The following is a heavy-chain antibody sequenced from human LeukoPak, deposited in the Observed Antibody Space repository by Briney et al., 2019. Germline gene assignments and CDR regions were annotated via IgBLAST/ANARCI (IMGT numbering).Heavy chain of an antibody. V-gene: IGHV3-23*01. Sequence: GGSLRLSCAASGFTFSSYAMSWVRQAPGKGLEWVSAISGSGGSTYYADSVKGRFTISRDNSKNTLYLLMNSLRAEDTAVYYCAKRPSSSPKPDYFDYWGQGTLVAVSS. CDR1: GFTFSSYA. J-gene: IGHJ4*02. CDR3: AKRPSSSPKPDYFDY. CDR2: ISGSGGST. D-gene: IGHD6-13*01.